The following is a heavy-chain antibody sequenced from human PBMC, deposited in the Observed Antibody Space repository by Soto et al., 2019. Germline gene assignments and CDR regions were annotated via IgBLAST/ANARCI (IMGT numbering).Heavy chain of an antibody. CDR2: ISGSGGST. J-gene: IGHJ4*02. CDR3: AKDSLVVATIKGGNFDY. V-gene: IGHV3-23*01. Sequence: GGSLRLSCAASGFTFSSYAMSWVRQAPGKGLEWVSAISGSGGSTYYADSVKGRFTISRDNSKNTLYLQMNSLRAEDTAVYYCAKDSLVVATIKGGNFDYWGQGTLVTVSS. D-gene: IGHD5-12*01. CDR1: GFTFSSYA.